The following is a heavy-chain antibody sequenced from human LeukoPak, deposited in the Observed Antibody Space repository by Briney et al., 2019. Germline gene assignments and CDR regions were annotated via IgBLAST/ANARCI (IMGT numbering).Heavy chain of an antibody. CDR1: GFTFSNYP. CDR3: ARDKFWYDC. J-gene: IGHJ4*02. CDR2: ITSNGGST. V-gene: IGHV3-64*01. D-gene: IGHD3-3*01. Sequence: GGSLRLSCVASGFTFSNYPMHWVGQAPGKRLEYVSAITSNGGSTYYANSVKGRFTISRDNSKNTLYLQMGSLRVEDTAMYYCARDKFWYDCWGQGTLVTVSS.